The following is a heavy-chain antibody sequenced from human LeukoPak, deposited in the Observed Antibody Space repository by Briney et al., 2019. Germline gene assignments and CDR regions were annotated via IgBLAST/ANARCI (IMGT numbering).Heavy chain of an antibody. D-gene: IGHD3-22*01. CDR3: ARGQDSTGYYYIDY. J-gene: IGHJ4*02. V-gene: IGHV3-33*08. Sequence: GGSLRLSCAASGFTFSSYGMHWVRQAPGKGLEWVAVIWYDGSNKYHADSVKGRFTISRDNFKNTLYLQMDNLRAEDTAVYYCARGQDSTGYYYIDYWGQGTLVTVSS. CDR1: GFTFSSYG. CDR2: IWYDGSNK.